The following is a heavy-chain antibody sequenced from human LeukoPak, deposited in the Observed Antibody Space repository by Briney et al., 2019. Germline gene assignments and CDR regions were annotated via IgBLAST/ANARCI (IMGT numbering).Heavy chain of an antibody. J-gene: IGHJ4*02. CDR3: ARVIAYPGVDYFDF. CDR2: LYADGSI. Sequence: GGSLRLSCAASGFTVSSHYMTWVRQTPGKGLEWVSILYADGSIYYADSVKGRFTIPRDNSKNTLYLQMSSLRAEDTALYYCARVIAYPGVDYFDFWGQGTLVTVSS. D-gene: IGHD2-21*01. CDR1: GFTVSSHY. V-gene: IGHV3-66*01.